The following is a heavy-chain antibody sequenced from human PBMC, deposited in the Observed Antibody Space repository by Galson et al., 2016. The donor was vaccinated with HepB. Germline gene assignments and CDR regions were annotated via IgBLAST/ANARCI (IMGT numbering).Heavy chain of an antibody. CDR2: TYYRSKWFI. V-gene: IGHV6-1*01. CDR1: GDSVSSNTVT. J-gene: IGHJ4*02. D-gene: IGHD6-13*01. Sequence: CAISGDSVSSNTVTWNWIRQSPSRGLEWLGRTYYRSKWFIDYAESMKSRLNINADTSQNLLSLQLDSVTPEDTAVYYCARLIGTSWLDHWGQGTLVIVSS. CDR3: ARLIGTSWLDH.